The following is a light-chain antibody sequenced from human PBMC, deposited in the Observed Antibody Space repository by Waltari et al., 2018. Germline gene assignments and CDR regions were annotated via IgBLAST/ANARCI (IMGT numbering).Light chain of an antibody. CDR2: DVS. J-gene: IGKJ1*01. CDR1: ETVTSH. CDR3: QQYYEWQT. Sequence: EIVMTQSPAVLSVSPGQRATHSCRASETVTSHLAWYQQKPGQAPRLLIYDVSTRAAGIPARFSGSGSETEFTLTVTSLQSEDCAVYYCQQYYEWQTFGPGTKVEIK. V-gene: IGKV3D-15*01.